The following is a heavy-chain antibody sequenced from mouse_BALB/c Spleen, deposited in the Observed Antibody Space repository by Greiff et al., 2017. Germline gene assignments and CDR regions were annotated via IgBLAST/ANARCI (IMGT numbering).Heavy chain of an antibody. V-gene: IGHV1-5*01. CDR1: GYTFTSYW. CDR2: IYPGNSDT. J-gene: IGHJ4*01. Sequence: EVQLQQSGTVLARPGASVKMSCKASGYTFTSYWMHWVKQRPGQGLEWIGAIYPGNSDTSYNQKFKGKAKLTAVTSTSTAYMELSSLTNEDSAVYYCTRASHYAMDYWGQGTSVTVSS. D-gene: IGHD6-1*01. CDR3: TRASHYAMDY.